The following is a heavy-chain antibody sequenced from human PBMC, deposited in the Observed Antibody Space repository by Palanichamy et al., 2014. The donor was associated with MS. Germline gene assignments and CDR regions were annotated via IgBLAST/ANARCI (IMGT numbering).Heavy chain of an antibody. Sequence: QVQLVQSGAEVKKPGSSVKVSCKASGDTFSTYAISWVRQAPGQGLEWMGDIIPIFGTPNYAQKLQGRVTLTADESTSTVNMELSSLRSADTAMYYCARGRIHYDILTGDYTPYNMDVWGQGTTVTVSS. CDR3: ARGRIHYDILTGDYTPYNMDV. J-gene: IGHJ6*02. V-gene: IGHV1-69*01. CDR2: IIPIFGTP. CDR1: GDTFSTYA. D-gene: IGHD3-9*01.